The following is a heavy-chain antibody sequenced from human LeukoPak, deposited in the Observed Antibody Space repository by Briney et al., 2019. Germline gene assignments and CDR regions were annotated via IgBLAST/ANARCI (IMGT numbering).Heavy chain of an antibody. CDR2: INSDGSST. J-gene: IGHJ3*02. CDR3: VLDLFSSFAFDI. Sequence: GGPLRLSCAASGFTFISYWMNGFPQAPGKGLPGVSRINSDGSSTYYADSVKGRFTTSRDNAKNALHLQMNSLTAEDTAVYYCVLDLFSSFAFDIWGQGTMVTVSS. V-gene: IGHV3-74*01. CDR1: GFTFISYW. D-gene: IGHD3/OR15-3a*01.